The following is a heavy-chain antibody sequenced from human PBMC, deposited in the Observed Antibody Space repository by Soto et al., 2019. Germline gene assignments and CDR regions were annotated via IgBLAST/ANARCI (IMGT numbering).Heavy chain of an antibody. CDR2: IYPGDSDT. CDR3: ATSKGSAKYGDSLKAYYYYYGMDV. Sequence: PGESLKISCKGSGYSFTSYWIGWVRQMPGKGLEWMGIIYPGDSDTRYSPSFQGQVTISADKSISTAYLQWSSLKASDTAMYYCATSKGSAKYGDSLKAYYYYYGMDVWGQGTTVTVSS. J-gene: IGHJ6*02. CDR1: GYSFTSYW. V-gene: IGHV5-51*01. D-gene: IGHD4-17*01.